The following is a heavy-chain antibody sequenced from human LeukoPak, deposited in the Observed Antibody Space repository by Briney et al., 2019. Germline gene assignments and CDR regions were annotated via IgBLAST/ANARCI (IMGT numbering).Heavy chain of an antibody. CDR2: IYYSGST. J-gene: IGHJ6*02. D-gene: IGHD6-13*01. CDR1: GGCISSSSYY. CDR3: AITGYSSSWYSSYYYYYGMDV. V-gene: IGHV4-39*01. Sequence: PSETLSLTCTVSGGCISSSSYYWGWIRQPPGKGLEWIGSIYYSGSTYYNPSLKSRVTISVDTSKNQFSLKLSSVTAADTAVYYCAITGYSSSWYSSYYYYYGMDVWGQGTTVTVSS.